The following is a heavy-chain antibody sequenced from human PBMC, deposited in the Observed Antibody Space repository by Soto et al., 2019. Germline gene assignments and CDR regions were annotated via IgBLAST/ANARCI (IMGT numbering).Heavy chain of an antibody. J-gene: IGHJ5*02. CDR1: GGSFSGYY. CDR2: INHSGST. D-gene: IGHD3-10*01. Sequence: QVQLQQWGAGLLKPSETLSLTCAVYGGSFSGYYWSWIRQPPGKGLEWIGEINHSGSTNYNPSLNSRVTISVAPSKNQFSLKLSSVTAADTAVYYCARRRKGITMVRGVKGWFDPWGQGTLVTVSS. CDR3: ARRRKGITMVRGVKGWFDP. V-gene: IGHV4-34*01.